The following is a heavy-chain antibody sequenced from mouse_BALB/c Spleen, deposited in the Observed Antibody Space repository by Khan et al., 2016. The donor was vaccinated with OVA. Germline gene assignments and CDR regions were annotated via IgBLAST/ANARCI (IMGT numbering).Heavy chain of an antibody. V-gene: IGHV3-2*02. CDR2: ISYSGFT. D-gene: IGHD2-14*01. CDR3: ARGYRGDFDY. J-gene: IGHJ2*01. Sequence: EVQLVESGPGLVKPSQSLSLTCTVTGYSITSDYASYCIRKFPGNQLEWMGIISYSGFTNYNACLKGRISITRDTSENQCFLQLNSVTTEDTATYYCARGYRGDFDYWGQGTTLTVSS. CDR1: GYSITSDYA.